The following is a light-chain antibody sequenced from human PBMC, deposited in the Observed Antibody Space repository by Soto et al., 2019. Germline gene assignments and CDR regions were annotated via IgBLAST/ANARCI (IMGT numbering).Light chain of an antibody. CDR3: QQYGTSLFT. Sequence: PGGRATLSCRSGQSAYSSYLSWYQQKPGQAPRLLIYGASNRATGIPDRFSGSGSGTDFTLTISGLEPEDFAVYYCQQYGTSLFTFGGGTKVDIK. V-gene: IGKV3-20*01. CDR1: QSAYSSY. J-gene: IGKJ4*01. CDR2: GAS.